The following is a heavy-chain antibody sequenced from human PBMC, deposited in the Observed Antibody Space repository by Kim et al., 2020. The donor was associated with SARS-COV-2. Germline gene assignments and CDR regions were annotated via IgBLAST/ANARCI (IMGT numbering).Heavy chain of an antibody. V-gene: IGHV1-18*01. CDR3: ARAGYSSSIGMDV. J-gene: IGHJ6*02. D-gene: IGHD6-6*01. Sequence: NYAQKLQGRVTMTTDQSTSTAYMELRSLRSDDTAVYYCARAGYSSSIGMDVWGQGTTVTVSS.